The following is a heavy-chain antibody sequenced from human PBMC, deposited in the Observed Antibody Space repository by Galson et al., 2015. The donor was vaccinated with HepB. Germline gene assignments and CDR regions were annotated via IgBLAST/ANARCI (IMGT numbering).Heavy chain of an antibody. Sequence: SLRLSCAASGFTFSNAWMSWVRQAPGKGLEWVGHIKSKTDGGTTDYAAPVKGRFTISRDDSKNTLYLQMNSLKTEDTAVYYCTTDNAIAVAGGAWGQGTLVTVSS. CDR1: GFTFSNAW. D-gene: IGHD6-19*01. CDR3: TTDNAIAVAGGA. J-gene: IGHJ5*02. V-gene: IGHV3-15*01. CDR2: IKSKTDGGTT.